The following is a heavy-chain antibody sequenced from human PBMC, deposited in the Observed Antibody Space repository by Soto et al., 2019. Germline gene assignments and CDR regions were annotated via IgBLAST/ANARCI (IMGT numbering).Heavy chain of an antibody. D-gene: IGHD1-7*01. CDR3: ARHISSGTNIAAIRSFDP. Sequence: QVQLQESGPGLVKPSETLSLTCPVSGGSINSYYWSWIRQPPGKGLEWIGYIYYSGSTNYNPSLKSRITISADTSKNQFSRKLSSVAAADTAVYYCARHISSGTNIAAIRSFDPWGQGTLVTVSS. CDR1: GGSINSYY. CDR2: IYYSGST. J-gene: IGHJ5*02. V-gene: IGHV4-59*08.